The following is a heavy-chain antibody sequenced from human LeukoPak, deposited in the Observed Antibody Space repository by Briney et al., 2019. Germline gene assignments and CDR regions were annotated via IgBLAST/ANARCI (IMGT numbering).Heavy chain of an antibody. CDR3: ARGDDSSGYSTFDI. D-gene: IGHD3-22*01. V-gene: IGHV4-39*07. Sequence: SETLSLTCTVSGGSISSSSYYWGWIRQPPGKGLEWIGSIYYSGSTYYNPSLKSRVTISVDTSKNQVSLKLSSVTAADTAVYYCARGDDSSGYSTFDIWGQGTMVTVSS. CDR1: GGSISSSSYY. J-gene: IGHJ3*02. CDR2: IYYSGST.